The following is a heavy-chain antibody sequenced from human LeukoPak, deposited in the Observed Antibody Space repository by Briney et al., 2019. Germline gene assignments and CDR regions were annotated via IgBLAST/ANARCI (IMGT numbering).Heavy chain of an antibody. CDR3: ARGPQYCSGGSCYTNWFDP. J-gene: IGHJ5*02. CDR1: GDSVSSNSAA. Sequence: SQTLSLTCAISGDSVSSNSAAWNWIRQSPSRGLEWLGRTYYRSKWYNDYAVSVKSRITINPDTSKNQFSLQLNSVTPEDMAVYYCARGPQYCSGGSCYTNWFDPWGQGTLVTVSS. D-gene: IGHD2-15*01. CDR2: TYYRSKWYN. V-gene: IGHV6-1*01.